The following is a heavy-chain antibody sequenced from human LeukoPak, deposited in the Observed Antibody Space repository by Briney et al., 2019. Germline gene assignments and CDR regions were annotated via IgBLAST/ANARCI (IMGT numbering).Heavy chain of an antibody. CDR1: GFTFSSYA. Sequence: GGSLRLSCAASGFTFSSYAMTWVRQAPGKGLEWVSSITDSGDRTYFADSVKGRFAISRDNSKNTLYLQMNSLRAEDTAVYYCAKGGRGTYDYWGQGTLVTVSS. V-gene: IGHV3-23*01. J-gene: IGHJ4*02. D-gene: IGHD3-16*01. CDR3: AKGGRGTYDY. CDR2: ITDSGDRT.